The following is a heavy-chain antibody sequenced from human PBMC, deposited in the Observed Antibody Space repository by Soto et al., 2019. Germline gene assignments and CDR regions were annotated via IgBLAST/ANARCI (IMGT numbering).Heavy chain of an antibody. D-gene: IGHD5-12*01. Sequence: PGGSLRLSCAASGFTLSDHYMDWVRQAPGKGLEWIGRSRNKASKYTTEYAASVRGRFTISRDESDNSLYLQMNSLNTEDTAVYYCASDHDRERGYDYVDYWGQGTLVTVSS. CDR1: GFTLSDHY. J-gene: IGHJ4*02. CDR2: SRNKASKYTT. CDR3: ASDHDRERGYDYVDY. V-gene: IGHV3-72*01.